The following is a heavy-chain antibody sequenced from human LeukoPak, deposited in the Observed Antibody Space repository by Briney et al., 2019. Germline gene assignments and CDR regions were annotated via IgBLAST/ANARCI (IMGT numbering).Heavy chain of an antibody. CDR1: GFTVSSNS. Sequence: PGGSLRLSCTVSGFTVSSNSWSWVRQAPGKGLEWVSFIYSGGNTHYSYSVKGRFTLSRDNSKNTLYLQMNSLRAEDTAIYYCARAHHRRVYDYVWGSYPYWGQGTLVTVSS. CDR2: IYSGGNT. V-gene: IGHV3-53*01. D-gene: IGHD3-16*02. CDR3: ARAHHRRVYDYVWGSYPY. J-gene: IGHJ4*02.